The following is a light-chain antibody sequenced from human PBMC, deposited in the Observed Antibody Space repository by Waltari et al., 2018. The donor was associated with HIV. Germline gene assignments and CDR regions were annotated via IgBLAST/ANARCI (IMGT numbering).Light chain of an antibody. Sequence: SYVLTQPPSVSVAPGKTARTTCAGNNIESKSVHWYQQKPGHAPVLVRYYGSDRPSGIPKRFPGPNSGNTATRTSSRVEAGDEADYYCQLWDSSSDKPVFGGGTKLTVL. V-gene: IGLV3-21*04. CDR1: NIESKS. CDR2: YGS. CDR3: QLWDSSSDKPV. J-gene: IGLJ2*01.